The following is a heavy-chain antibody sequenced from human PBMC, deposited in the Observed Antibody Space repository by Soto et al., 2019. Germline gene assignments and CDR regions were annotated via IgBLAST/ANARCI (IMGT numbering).Heavy chain of an antibody. Sequence: EVQLVESGGGLVQPGGSLRLSCAASGFTVSKNCMRWVRQAPGKGLEWVSLIYSGGATYYADSVKGRFTISRDNSKNTLCLQMNSLRAEDTAVYYCARDGTYNWVGGQGILVTVSS. D-gene: IGHD1-1*01. CDR2: IYSGGAT. CDR1: GFTVSKNC. J-gene: IGHJ4*02. CDR3: ARDGTYNWV. V-gene: IGHV3-66*01.